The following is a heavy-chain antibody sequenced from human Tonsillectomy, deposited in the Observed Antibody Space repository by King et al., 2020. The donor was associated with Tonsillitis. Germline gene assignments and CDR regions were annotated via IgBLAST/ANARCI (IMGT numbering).Heavy chain of an antibody. CDR1: GFTFSSYA. V-gene: IGHV3-30-3*01. Sequence: QLVQSGGGVVQPGRSLRLSCAASGFTFSSYAMHWVRQAPGKGLEWVAVISYDGSNKYYADSVKGRFTISRDNSKNTLYLQMNNLRAEETAVYYCAREGLNLYYYYGMDVWGQGTTVTVSS. D-gene: IGHD1-14*01. CDR3: AREGLNLYYYYGMDV. CDR2: ISYDGSNK. J-gene: IGHJ6*02.